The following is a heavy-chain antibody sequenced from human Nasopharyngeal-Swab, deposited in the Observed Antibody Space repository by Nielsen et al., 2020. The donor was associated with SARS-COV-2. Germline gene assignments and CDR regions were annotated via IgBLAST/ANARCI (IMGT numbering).Heavy chain of an antibody. J-gene: IGHJ6*02. Sequence: GGSLRLSCAASGFTFSDYYMSWIRQAPGKGLEWVSYISSSGSTIYYADSVKGRFTISRDNAKNSLYLQMNSLRAEDTAVYYCARDGGGGEDCSSTSCYLDYYYYYGMDVWGQGTTVTVSS. V-gene: IGHV3-11*04. CDR3: ARDGGGGEDCSSTSCYLDYYYYYGMDV. CDR1: GFTFSDYY. D-gene: IGHD2-2*01. CDR2: ISSSGSTI.